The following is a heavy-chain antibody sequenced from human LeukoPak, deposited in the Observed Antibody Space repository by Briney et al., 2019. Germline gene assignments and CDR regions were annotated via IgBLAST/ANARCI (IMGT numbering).Heavy chain of an antibody. J-gene: IGHJ4*02. CDR2: ISPGGPT. CDR1: GFTLSSYS. D-gene: IGHD5-12*01. V-gene: IGHV3-23*01. Sequence: PGGSLRLSCAASGFTLSSYSMNWVRQAPGKGLEWVSGISPGGPTYYADSVKGRFTISRDNSKNTLYLQMENLRADDTAVYYCAKDGAWLRFDDWGQGILVSVSS. CDR3: AKDGAWLRFDD.